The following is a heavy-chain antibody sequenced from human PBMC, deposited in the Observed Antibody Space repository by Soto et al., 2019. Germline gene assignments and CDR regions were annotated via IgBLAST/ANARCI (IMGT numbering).Heavy chain of an antibody. CDR3: ARVASGSYDWFDP. Sequence: EVQLVESGGGLVQPGGSLRLSCAASKFTFIRHWMHWVRQTPGKGLMWVSRINPDGSRTTYADSVKGRFTISRDNAKNTVFLDMNSLRAEDTAVYYCARVASGSYDWFDPWGQGTLVTVSS. J-gene: IGHJ5*02. CDR1: KFTFIRHW. D-gene: IGHD1-26*01. V-gene: IGHV3-74*03. CDR2: INPDGSRT.